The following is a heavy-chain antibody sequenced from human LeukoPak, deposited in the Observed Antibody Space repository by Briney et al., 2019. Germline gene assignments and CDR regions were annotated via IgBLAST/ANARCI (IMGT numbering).Heavy chain of an antibody. J-gene: IGHJ6*03. CDR1: GYTFTSYG. D-gene: IGHD2-2*01. Sequence: ASVKVSCKASGYTFTSYGISWVRQAPGQGLEWMGIINPSGGSTSYAQKFQGRVTMTRDMSTSTVYMELSSLRSEDTAVYYCARVGVEDVPPLNSDYYYYYMDVWGKGTTVTVSS. CDR3: ARVGVEDVPPLNSDYYYYYMDV. V-gene: IGHV1-46*01. CDR2: INPSGGST.